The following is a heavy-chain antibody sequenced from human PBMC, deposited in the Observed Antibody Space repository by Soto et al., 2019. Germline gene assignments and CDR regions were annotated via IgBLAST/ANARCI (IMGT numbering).Heavy chain of an antibody. D-gene: IGHD1-7*01. CDR2: ISSSSSYI. CDR1: GFTFSSYS. CDR3: ARDLPGITGTNIDN. V-gene: IGHV3-21*01. Sequence: PGGSLRHSCAASGFTFSSYSMNWVRQAPGKGLEWVSSISSSSSYIYYADSVKGRFTISRDNAKNSLYLQMNSLRAEDTAVYYCARDLPGITGTNIDNWGQGTLVTISS. J-gene: IGHJ4*02.